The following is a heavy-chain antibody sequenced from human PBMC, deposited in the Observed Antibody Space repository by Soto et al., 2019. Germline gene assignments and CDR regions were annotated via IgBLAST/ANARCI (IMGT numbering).Heavy chain of an antibody. CDR2: INRDGSRT. CDR3: ARGVNGYYYVDY. J-gene: IGHJ4*02. V-gene: IGHV3-74*01. D-gene: IGHD2-8*01. Sequence: EVQLVESGGNVLQPGGSLRLSCAASGFISSSYWMHWVRQAPGKGLVWVSRINRDGSRTDYADSVKGRFAVSRDNAKNTVLLQMNRLRADDTAVYYCARGVNGYYYVDYWGQGTLVPVSS. CDR1: GFISSSYW.